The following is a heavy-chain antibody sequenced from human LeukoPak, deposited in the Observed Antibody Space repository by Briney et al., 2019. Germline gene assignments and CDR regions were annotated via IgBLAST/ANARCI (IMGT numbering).Heavy chain of an antibody. Sequence: PGGSLRLSCAASGFTFSSYSMNWVRQAPGKGLEWVSSISSSSSYIYYADSVKGRFTISRDNAKNSLYLQMNSLRAEDTAVYYCARAQRDIVVVPVASFDYWGQGTLVTVSS. V-gene: IGHV3-21*01. D-gene: IGHD2-2*01. CDR3: ARAQRDIVVVPVASFDY. CDR2: ISSSSSYI. J-gene: IGHJ4*02. CDR1: GFTFSSYS.